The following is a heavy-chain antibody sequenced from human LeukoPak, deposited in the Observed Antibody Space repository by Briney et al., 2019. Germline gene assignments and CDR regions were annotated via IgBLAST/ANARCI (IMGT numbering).Heavy chain of an antibody. CDR3: TTDYDDSGGDGDFDY. CDR2: IRTTAT. V-gene: IGHV3-15*01. D-gene: IGHD2-21*01. Sequence: KPGGSLRLSCAVSGFTFKDAWMSWVRQTPGKGLEWVGRIRTTATSYATPVKGRFIISRDDSKNMLFLQMNSLKTEDTAVYYCTTDYDDSGGDGDFDYWGQGTLVTVSS. CDR1: GFTFKDAW. J-gene: IGHJ4*02.